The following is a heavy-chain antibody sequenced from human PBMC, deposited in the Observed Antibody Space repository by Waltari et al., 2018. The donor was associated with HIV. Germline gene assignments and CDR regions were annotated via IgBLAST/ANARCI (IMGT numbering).Heavy chain of an antibody. CDR3: ARGLDILTGYYHWFSDL. V-gene: IGHV4-61*02. CDR1: GGSITSGSYY. D-gene: IGHD3-9*01. Sequence: QVQLQESGPGLVKPSQTLSLTCTVSGGSITSGSYYWIWIRQPAGKGLEWIGRIYISGSPNYSPSLRIRVTMSLDTSNTQCSLKLTSVTAADTAVYYCARGLDILTGYYHWFSDLWGRGTLVTVSS. CDR2: IYISGSP. J-gene: IGHJ2*01.